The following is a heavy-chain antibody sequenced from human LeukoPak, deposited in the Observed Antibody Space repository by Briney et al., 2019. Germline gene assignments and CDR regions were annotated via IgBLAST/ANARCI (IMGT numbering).Heavy chain of an antibody. CDR1: GFTFSSYS. D-gene: IGHD3-3*01. J-gene: IGHJ4*02. CDR3: DY. V-gene: IGHV3-21*01. Sequence: PGGSLRLSCAASGFTFSSYSMNWVRQAPGKGLEWVSSISSSSSYIYYADSVKGRFTISRDNAKNSLYARDEYLWSGYYPNQAFDYWGQGTLVTVSS. CDR2: ISSSSSYI.